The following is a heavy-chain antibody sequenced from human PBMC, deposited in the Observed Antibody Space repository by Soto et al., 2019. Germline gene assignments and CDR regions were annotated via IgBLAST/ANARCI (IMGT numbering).Heavy chain of an antibody. CDR1: GGSLSSSSFY. Sequence: PSGTLSPPRTVSGGSLSSSSFYWGWIRQPPGKGLEWIGSIYYSGSTYYNPSLKSRVTISVDTSKNQFSLKLSSVTAEDTAVYYCALSGYDFDYWGQGTLVTVSS. V-gene: IGHV4-39*01. CDR2: IYYSGST. J-gene: IGHJ4*02. CDR3: ALSGYDFDY. D-gene: IGHD5-12*01.